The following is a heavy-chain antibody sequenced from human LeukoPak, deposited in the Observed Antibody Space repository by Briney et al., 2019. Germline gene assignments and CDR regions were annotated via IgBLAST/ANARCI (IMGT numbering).Heavy chain of an antibody. CDR3: ARDNGYCSGGSCYTRNWFDP. CDR2: INAGNGNT. CDR1: GYTFTSYA. D-gene: IGHD2-15*01. J-gene: IGHJ5*02. Sequence: ASVKVSCKASGYTFTSYAMHWVRQAPGQRLEWMGWINAGNGNTKYSQKFQGRVTITRDTSASTAYMELSSLGSEDTTVYYCARDNGYCSGGSCYTRNWFDPWGQGTLVTVSS. V-gene: IGHV1-3*01.